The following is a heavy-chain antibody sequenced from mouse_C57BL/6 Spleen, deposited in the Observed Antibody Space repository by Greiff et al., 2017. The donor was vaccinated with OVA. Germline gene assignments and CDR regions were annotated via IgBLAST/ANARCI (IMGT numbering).Heavy chain of an antibody. CDR2: IRSKSNNYAT. CDR3: VRRGMGYSNYVGYAMDY. D-gene: IGHD2-5*01. J-gene: IGHJ4*01. V-gene: IGHV10-1*01. CDR1: GFSFNTYA. Sequence: EVQVVESGGGLVQPKGSLKLSCAASGFSFNTYAMNWVRQAPGKGLEWVARIRSKSNNYATYYADSVKDRFTISRDDSESMLYLQMNTLRTEDTAMYYSVRRGMGYSNYVGYAMDYWGQGTSVTVS.